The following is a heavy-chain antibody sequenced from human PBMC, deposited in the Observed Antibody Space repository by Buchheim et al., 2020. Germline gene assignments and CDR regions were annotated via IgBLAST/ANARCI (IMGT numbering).Heavy chain of an antibody. CDR3: ARSITLVRGVIITPFDY. Sequence: QLQLQESGPGLVKPSETLSLICTVSGGSISSSSYYWGWIRQPPGKGLEWIGSIYYSGSTYYNPSLKSRVTISVATPKNQFSLKLSSVTAADTAVYYCARSITLVRGVIITPFDYWGQGTL. CDR1: GGSISSSSYY. D-gene: IGHD3-10*01. J-gene: IGHJ4*02. CDR2: IYYSGST. V-gene: IGHV4-39*07.